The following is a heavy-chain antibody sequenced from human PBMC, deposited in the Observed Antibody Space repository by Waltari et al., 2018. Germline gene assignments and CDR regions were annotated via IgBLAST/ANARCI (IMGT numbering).Heavy chain of an antibody. CDR2: IKQDGSGK. J-gene: IGHJ4*02. Sequence: EVQLVESGGGLVQPGGSLRLSCVASGFSFTSSWMAWVRQAPGKGLEWVANIKQDGSGKYEVDSVKGRFTISRDNAKNSLDLQMNSLRAEDTAVYYCARDPTTATTFLLHYFDYWGQGTLVTVSS. CDR3: ARDPTTATTFLLHYFDY. V-gene: IGHV3-7*01. D-gene: IGHD4-17*01. CDR1: GFSFTSSW.